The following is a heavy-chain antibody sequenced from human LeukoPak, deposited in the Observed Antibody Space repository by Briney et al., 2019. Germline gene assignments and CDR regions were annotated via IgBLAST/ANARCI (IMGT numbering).Heavy chain of an antibody. CDR2: IYYSGST. CDR1: GGSFSGYY. Sequence: SETLSLTCAVYGGSFSGYYWSWIRQPPGKGLEWIGYIYYSGSTNYNPSLKSRVTISVDTSKNQFSLKLSSVTAADTAVYYCARLELWSGYRGDAFDIWGQGTMVTVSS. V-gene: IGHV4-59*08. J-gene: IGHJ3*02. D-gene: IGHD3-3*01. CDR3: ARLELWSGYRGDAFDI.